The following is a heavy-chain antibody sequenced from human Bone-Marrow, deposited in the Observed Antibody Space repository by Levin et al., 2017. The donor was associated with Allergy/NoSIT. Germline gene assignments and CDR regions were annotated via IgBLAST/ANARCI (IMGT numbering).Heavy chain of an antibody. D-gene: IGHD1-20*01. V-gene: IGHV1-58*01. CDR2: IAVASGNT. Sequence: KISCKAAGFTFSSSGVQWVRQARGQRLEWIGWIAVASGNTNSAQKFQGRVTITGDMSTSTANLELRSLSPEDTAVYYCAADLRLSGRYNTWGQGTPVTVSS. CDR1: GFTFSSSG. J-gene: IGHJ4*02. CDR3: AADLRLSGRYNT.